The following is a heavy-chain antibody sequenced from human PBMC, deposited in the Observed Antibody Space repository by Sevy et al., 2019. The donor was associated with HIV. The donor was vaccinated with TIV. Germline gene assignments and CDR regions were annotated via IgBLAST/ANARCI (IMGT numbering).Heavy chain of an antibody. CDR1: GYTFTGYY. Sequence: ASVKVSCMASGYTFTGYYMHWVRQAPGQGLEWMGWINPNSGGTNYAQKFQGWVTMTRDTSISTAYMELSRLRSDDTAVYYCARDGRDGYNTFDYWGQGTLVTVSS. V-gene: IGHV1-2*04. D-gene: IGHD5-12*01. CDR2: INPNSGGT. CDR3: ARDGRDGYNTFDY. J-gene: IGHJ4*02.